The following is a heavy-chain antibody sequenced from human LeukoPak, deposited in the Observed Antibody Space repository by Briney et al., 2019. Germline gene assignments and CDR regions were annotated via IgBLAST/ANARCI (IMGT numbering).Heavy chain of an antibody. J-gene: IGHJ4*02. CDR2: XXXDGSEK. D-gene: IGHD3-22*01. CDR3: ATDRGWRTSGYCLYYFEY. Sequence: GGSLRLSCAASGFIFTNYFMSWVRQAPGKGLEWVAXXXXDGSEKYYVDXXRGRFTISRDNTKNSLYLQMSSLRAEDTAVYYCATDRGWRTSGYCLYYFEYWGQGTLVTFSS. V-gene: IGHV3-7*01. CDR1: GFIFTNYF.